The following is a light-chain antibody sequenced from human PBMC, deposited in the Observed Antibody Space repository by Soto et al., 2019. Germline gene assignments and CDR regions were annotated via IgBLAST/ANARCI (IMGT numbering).Light chain of an antibody. J-gene: IGKJ1*01. CDR2: TAS. CDR1: QSINNW. V-gene: IGKV1-5*03. Sequence: DIQMTQSPSTLSASAGDRVTITCRASQSINNWLAWYQQRPGKAPKLLIHTASSLESGVPARFSGSGSGTEFTLTISSLQPDDFATYYCQQYNSYSWTFGQGTKVEIE. CDR3: QQYNSYSWT.